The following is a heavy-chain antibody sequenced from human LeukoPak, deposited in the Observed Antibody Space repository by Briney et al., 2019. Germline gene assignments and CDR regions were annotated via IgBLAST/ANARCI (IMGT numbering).Heavy chain of an antibody. Sequence: PGGSLRLSCAASGFAFSSYAMSWVRQAPGKGLEWVSSISSSSSYIYYADSVKGRFTISRDNAKNSLYLQMNSLRAEDTAVYYCARDRGDYVWGSYRPDAFDIWGQGTMVTVSS. J-gene: IGHJ3*02. CDR1: GFAFSSYA. CDR2: ISSSSSYI. V-gene: IGHV3-21*01. D-gene: IGHD3-16*02. CDR3: ARDRGDYVWGSYRPDAFDI.